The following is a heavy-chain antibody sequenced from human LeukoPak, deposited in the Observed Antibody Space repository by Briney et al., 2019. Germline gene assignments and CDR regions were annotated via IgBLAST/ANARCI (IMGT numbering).Heavy chain of an antibody. CDR2: ISSSSSYT. V-gene: IGHV3-11*03. Sequence: GGSLRLSCAASGFTFSDYYMSWIRQAPGKGLEWVSYISSSSSYTNYADSVKGRFTISRDSAKNSLYLQMNSLRAEDTAVYYCARSYYYGMDVWGQGTTVTVSS. CDR1: GFTFSDYY. CDR3: ARSYYYGMDV. J-gene: IGHJ6*02.